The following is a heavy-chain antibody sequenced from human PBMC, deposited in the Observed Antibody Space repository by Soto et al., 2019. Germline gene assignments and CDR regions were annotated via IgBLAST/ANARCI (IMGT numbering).Heavy chain of an antibody. CDR1: VGTFSSYA. J-gene: IGHJ6*02. V-gene: IGHV1-69*12. CDR2: IIPIFGTA. D-gene: IGHD2-2*01. CDR3: ARHVPAAGYYYGMDV. Sequence: QVQLVQSGAEVKKPGSSVKVSCKASVGTFSSYAISWVRQAPGQGLEWMGGIIPIFGTANYAQKFQGRVTITADESTSTAYMEMSSLRSEDTAVYYCARHVPAAGYYYGMDVWGQGTTVTVSS.